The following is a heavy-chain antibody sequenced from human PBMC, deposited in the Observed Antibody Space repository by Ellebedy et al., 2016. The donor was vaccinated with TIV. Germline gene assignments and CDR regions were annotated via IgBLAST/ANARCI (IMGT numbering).Heavy chain of an antibody. J-gene: IGHJ6*02. CDR1: GFTFRGHW. V-gene: IGHV3-74*03. D-gene: IGHD3-10*01. CDR3: ARGGYGSGRSGGMDF. CDR2: INGDGSST. Sequence: GKSLKISCAASGFTFRGHWMRWVRQGPGKGLVWVSRINGDGSSTTYADSVKGRFTISGDYAKNTLYLQMNSLRAEDTAVYYCARGGYGSGRSGGMDFWGQGTTVTVSS.